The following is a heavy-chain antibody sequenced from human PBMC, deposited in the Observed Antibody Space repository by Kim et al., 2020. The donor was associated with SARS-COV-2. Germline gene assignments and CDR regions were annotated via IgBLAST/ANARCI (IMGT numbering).Heavy chain of an antibody. CDR1: GFRLGDYA. J-gene: IGHJ6*03. CDR3: SRVPNSGASRNYYYY. D-gene: IGHD2-15*01. CDR2: ISGIAYGGTT. V-gene: IGHV3-49*03. Sequence: GGSLRLSCTVSGFRLGDYAMSWFRQAPGKGLEWVGFISGIAYGGTTENAASVKGRFTISRDDSKSIVYLQMNSLKIEVTAVYYCSRVPNSGASRNYYYY.